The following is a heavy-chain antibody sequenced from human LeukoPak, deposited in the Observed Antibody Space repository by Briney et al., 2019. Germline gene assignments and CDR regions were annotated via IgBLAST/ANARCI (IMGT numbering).Heavy chain of an antibody. Sequence: GGSLRLSCAASGFTFIDYDMHWVRQVLGKGLGGVSAIGIRGDTHYSGSVKGRFTISRENAESSLYLQMNSLRAEDTAVYYCARGGIQVSGIDEFDYWGQGTLVTVSS. J-gene: IGHJ4*02. CDR1: GFTFIDYD. CDR3: ARGGIQVSGIDEFDY. V-gene: IGHV3-13*01. CDR2: IGIRGDT. D-gene: IGHD6-19*01.